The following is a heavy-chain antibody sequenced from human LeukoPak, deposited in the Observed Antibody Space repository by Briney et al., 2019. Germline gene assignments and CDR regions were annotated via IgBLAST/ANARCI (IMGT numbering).Heavy chain of an antibody. CDR2: ISSSSSYI. CDR1: RFTFSSYS. CDR3: VKDSGYYDTSGKGWFDF. D-gene: IGHD3-22*01. V-gene: IGHV3-21*01. J-gene: IGHJ5*01. Sequence: GGSLRLSCAASRFTFSSYSMNWVRQAPGKGLEWVSSISSSSSYIYYADSVRGRFTISRDNAKNSLYLQMNSLRAEDTAVYYCVKDSGYYDTSGKGWFDFWGQGSLVTVSS.